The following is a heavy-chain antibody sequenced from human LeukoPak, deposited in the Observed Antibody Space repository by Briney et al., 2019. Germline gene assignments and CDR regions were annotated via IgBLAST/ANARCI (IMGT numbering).Heavy chain of an antibody. CDR3: ARDPYSSSWSYGMDV. V-gene: IGHV3-33*01. J-gene: IGHJ6*02. CDR1: GFTLSSSA. CDR2: IWYDGSNR. Sequence: GGSLRLSCAASGFTLSSSAIHWVRQAPGKGLEWVAVIWYDGSNRYYGDSVKGRFTISRDNAQSSLYLQMNSLRAEDTAVYYCARDPYSSSWSYGMDVWGQGTAVTVSS. D-gene: IGHD6-13*01.